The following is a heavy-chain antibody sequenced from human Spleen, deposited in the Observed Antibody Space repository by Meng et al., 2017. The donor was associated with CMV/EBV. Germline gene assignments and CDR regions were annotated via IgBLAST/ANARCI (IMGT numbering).Heavy chain of an antibody. CDR2: INSDGSST. V-gene: IGHV3-74*01. CDR3: AKDGWLRTTITSDY. CDR1: GFTFSSYW. Sequence: GESLKISCAASGFTFSSYWMHWVRQAPGKGLVWVSRINSDGSSTSYADSVKGRFTISRDNSKNTLFLEMNSLRAEDTALYYCAKDGWLRTTITSDYWGQGTLVTVSS. J-gene: IGHJ4*02. D-gene: IGHD5-24*01.